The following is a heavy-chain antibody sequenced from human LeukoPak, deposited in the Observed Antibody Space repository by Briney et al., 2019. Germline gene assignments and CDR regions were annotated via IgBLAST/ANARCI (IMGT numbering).Heavy chain of an antibody. V-gene: IGHV3-7*01. CDR1: GFSFSDSW. CDR3: ARHRLVGATDY. J-gene: IGHJ4*02. Sequence: TGGSLRLSCGASGFSFSDSWMSWVRQPPGQRPQWVASIKPDGSETYTVAAVQGRFVISRDNAQSLLSLQMNSLSGDDSAMYYCARHRLVGATDYWGQGTLVTVSS. CDR2: IKPDGSET. D-gene: IGHD1-26*01.